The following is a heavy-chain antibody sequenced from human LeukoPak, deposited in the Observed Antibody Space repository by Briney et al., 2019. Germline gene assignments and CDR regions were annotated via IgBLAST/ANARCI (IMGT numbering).Heavy chain of an antibody. Sequence: PSETLSLTCAVYGGSFSGYYWSWIRQPPGKGLEWIGEINHSGSTNYNPSLKSRVTISVDTSKNQFSLELSSVTAADTAVYYCARGLGRRTIFGVVTGYYFDYWGQGTLVTVSS. CDR3: ARGLGRRTIFGVVTGYYFDY. V-gene: IGHV4-34*01. CDR1: GGSFSGYY. CDR2: INHSGST. J-gene: IGHJ4*02. D-gene: IGHD3-3*01.